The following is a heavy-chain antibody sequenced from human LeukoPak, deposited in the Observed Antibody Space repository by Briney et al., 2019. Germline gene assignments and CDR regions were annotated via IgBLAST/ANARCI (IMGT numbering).Heavy chain of an antibody. J-gene: IGHJ5*02. D-gene: IGHD2-15*01. Sequence: PGGSLRLSCAASGFTFSSYSMDWVRQAPGKGLEWVSSISSSSSYIYYADSVKGRFTISRDNAKNSLYLQMNSLRAEDTAVYYCARDLLRAWFDPWGQGTLVTVSS. CDR1: GFTFSSYS. V-gene: IGHV3-21*01. CDR3: ARDLLRAWFDP. CDR2: ISSSSSYI.